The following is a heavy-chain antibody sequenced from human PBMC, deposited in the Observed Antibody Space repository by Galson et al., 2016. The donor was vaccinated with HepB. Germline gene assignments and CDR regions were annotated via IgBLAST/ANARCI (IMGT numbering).Heavy chain of an antibody. CDR3: ARDSSPICGSGCYLDAFDL. J-gene: IGHJ3*01. V-gene: IGHV3-23*01. D-gene: IGHD6-19*01. Sequence: SLRLSCAGSGFTFSTYAMSWVRQAPGKGLEWVSHISGSGINAYYADSVKGRFTVSRDNSKNTLDLQMNSLRGEDTAVYYCARDSSPICGSGCYLDAFDLWGQGTTVTVSS. CDR2: ISGSGINA. CDR1: GFTFSTYA.